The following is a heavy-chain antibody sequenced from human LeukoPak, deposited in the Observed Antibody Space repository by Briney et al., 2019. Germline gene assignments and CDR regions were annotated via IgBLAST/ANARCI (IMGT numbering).Heavy chain of an antibody. CDR2: FDPEDGET. CDR3: ATDRYCSSTSCYTAPSVFDP. CDR1: GYTLTELS. J-gene: IGHJ5*02. Sequence: ASVKVSCKVSGYTLTELSMHWVRQAPGKGLEWMGGFDPEDGETIYAQKFQGRVTMTEDTSTDTAYMELSSLRSEDTAVYFCATDRYCSSTSCYTAPSVFDPWGQGTLVTVSS. D-gene: IGHD2-2*02. V-gene: IGHV1-24*01.